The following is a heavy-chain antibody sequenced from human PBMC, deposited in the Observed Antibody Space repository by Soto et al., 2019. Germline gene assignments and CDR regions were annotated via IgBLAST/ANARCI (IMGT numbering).Heavy chain of an antibody. V-gene: IGHV4-59*01. CDR2: IYYSGST. CDR1: GGSISSYY. J-gene: IGHJ6*02. CDR3: ARGFGELRYGMDV. Sequence: SETLSLTCTVSGGSISSYYWSWIRQPPGKGLEWIGYIYYSGSTNYNPSLKSRVTISVDTSKNEFSLKLSSVTAADTAVYYCARGFGELRYGMDVWGQGTTVTVSS. D-gene: IGHD3-10*01.